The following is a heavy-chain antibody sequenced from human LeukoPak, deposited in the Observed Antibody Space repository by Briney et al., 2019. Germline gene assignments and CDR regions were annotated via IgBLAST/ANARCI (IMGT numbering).Heavy chain of an antibody. CDR2: ISYDGSNK. CDR3: AKEAPWAVAGTLGTGAFDI. CDR1: GFTFSSYG. J-gene: IGHJ3*02. Sequence: GGSLRLSCAASGFTFSSYGMHWVRQAPGKGLEWVAVISYDGSNKYYADSVKGRFTISRDNSKNTLYLQMNSLRAEDTAVYYCAKEAPWAVAGTLGTGAFDIWGQGTMVTVSS. D-gene: IGHD6-19*01. V-gene: IGHV3-30*18.